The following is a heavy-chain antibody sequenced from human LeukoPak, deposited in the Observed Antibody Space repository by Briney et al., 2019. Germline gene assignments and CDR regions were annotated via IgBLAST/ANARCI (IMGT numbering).Heavy chain of an antibody. D-gene: IGHD1-26*01. V-gene: IGHV1-46*01. CDR3: ARGGGMTRYHYGMDV. CDR1: GYTFTSYY. Sequence: ASVKVSCKASGYTFTSYYMHWVRQAPGQGLEWMGIINPSGGSTSYAQKFQGRVTMTRDTSTSTVYMELSSLRSEDTAVYYCARGGGMTRYHYGMDVWGQGTTVTVSS. J-gene: IGHJ6*02. CDR2: INPSGGST.